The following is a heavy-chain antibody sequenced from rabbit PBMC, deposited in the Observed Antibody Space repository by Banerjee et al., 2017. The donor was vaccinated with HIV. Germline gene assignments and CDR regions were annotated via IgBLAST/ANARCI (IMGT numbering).Heavy chain of an antibody. CDR3: AREGANSGWSFDL. J-gene: IGHJ4*01. Sequence: QEQLVESGGGLVQPEGSLTLTCTASGFSFNKNYVMCWVRQAPGKGLEWIACMVASSGSTWYASWAKGRFTISKTSSTTLTLQMTSLTGADTATYFCAREGANSGWSFDLWGPGTLVTVS. V-gene: IGHV1S45*01. CDR1: GFSFNKNYV. D-gene: IGHD1-1*01. CDR2: MVASSGST.